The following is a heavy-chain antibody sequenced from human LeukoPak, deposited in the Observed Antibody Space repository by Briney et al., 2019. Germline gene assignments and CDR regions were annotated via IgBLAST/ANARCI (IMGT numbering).Heavy chain of an antibody. V-gene: IGHV3-23*01. Sequence: GGSLRLSCAASGFTFSSYAMSWVRQAPGKGLEWVSAISGSGGSTYYADSVKGRFTISRDNSKNTLYLQMNSLRAEDTAVYYCAKAPHPGYSSGWYDNWFDPWGQGTLVTVSS. D-gene: IGHD6-19*01. J-gene: IGHJ5*02. CDR1: GFTFSSYA. CDR2: ISGSGGST. CDR3: AKAPHPGYSSGWYDNWFDP.